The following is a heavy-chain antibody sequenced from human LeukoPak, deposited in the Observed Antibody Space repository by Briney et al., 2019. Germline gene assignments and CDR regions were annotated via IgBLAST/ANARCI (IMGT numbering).Heavy chain of an antibody. CDR3: ARRIVVAGGDWLDP. CDR1: GGSISSYY. D-gene: IGHD6-19*01. CDR2: ISYSGST. V-gene: IGHV4-59*08. J-gene: IGHJ5*02. Sequence: SETLSLTCTVSGGSISSYYWGWIRQPPGKVLEWIGYISYSGSTNYNPSLKSRVTISVVTSKSQFFLNLNSVTAADTAVYYCARRIVVAGGDWLDPWGQGTLVTVSS.